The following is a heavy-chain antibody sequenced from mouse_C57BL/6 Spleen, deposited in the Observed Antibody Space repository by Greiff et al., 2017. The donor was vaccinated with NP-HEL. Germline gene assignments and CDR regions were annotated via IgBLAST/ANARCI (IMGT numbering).Heavy chain of an antibody. CDR3: ARSPYGYDGVEDY. CDR2: INPNNGGT. D-gene: IGHD2-2*01. CDR1: GYTFTDYY. V-gene: IGHV1-26*01. J-gene: IGHJ4*01. Sequence: EVQLQQSGPELVKPGASVKISCKASGYTFTDYYMNWVKQSHGKSLEWIGDINPNNGGTSYNQKFKGKATLTVDKSSSTAYMELRSLTSEDSAVYYCARSPYGYDGVEDYWGQGTSVTVSS.